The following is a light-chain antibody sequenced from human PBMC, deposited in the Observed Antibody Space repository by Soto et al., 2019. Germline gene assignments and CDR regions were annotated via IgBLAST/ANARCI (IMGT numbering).Light chain of an antibody. CDR1: QGVSGY. CDR2: GAS. Sequence: SPATLSLSPGETATLSCRARQGVSGYIDWYQQKPGQAPRLPIYGASTRATGVPARFSGSGSGTEFTLTITSLQSEDVAVYYCQQHNNWPPWTFGHGTKGDI. J-gene: IGKJ1*01. CDR3: QQHNNWPPWT. V-gene: IGKV3-15*01.